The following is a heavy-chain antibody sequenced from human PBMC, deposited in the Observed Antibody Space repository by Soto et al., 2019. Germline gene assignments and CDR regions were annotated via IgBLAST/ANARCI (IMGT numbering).Heavy chain of an antibody. D-gene: IGHD2-2*01. CDR3: ARGRRGCSSTSCYSRLADY. Sequence: QVQLQQWGAGLLKPSETLSLTCAVYGGSFSGYYWSWIRQPPGKGLEWIGEINHSGSTNYNPSLKSLVTISVDTSKNQFSLKLSSVTAADTAVYYCARGRRGCSSTSCYSRLADYWGQGTLVTVSS. J-gene: IGHJ4*02. V-gene: IGHV4-34*01. CDR1: GGSFSGYY. CDR2: INHSGST.